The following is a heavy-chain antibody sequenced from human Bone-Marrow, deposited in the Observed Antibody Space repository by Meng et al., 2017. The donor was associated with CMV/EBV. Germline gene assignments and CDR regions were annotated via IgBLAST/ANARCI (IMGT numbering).Heavy chain of an antibody. CDR2: INPNSGGT. Sequence: ASVKVSCKASGYTFTSYGISWVRQAPGQGLEWMGWINPNSGGTNYAQKFQGRVTITTDESTSTAYMELSSLRSEDTAVYYCARVGPGTTIDYWGQGTLVTVSS. CDR3: ARVGPGTTIDY. V-gene: IGHV1-18*01. CDR1: GYTFTSYG. D-gene: IGHD1-7*01. J-gene: IGHJ4*02.